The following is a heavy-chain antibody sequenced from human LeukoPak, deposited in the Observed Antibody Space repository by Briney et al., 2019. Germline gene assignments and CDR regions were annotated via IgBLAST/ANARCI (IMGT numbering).Heavy chain of an antibody. V-gene: IGHV3-21*01. D-gene: IGHD3-10*01. CDR1: GFTFSSYS. J-gene: IGHJ6*03. Sequence: PGGSLRLSCAASGFTFSSYSMNWVRQAPGKGLEWVSSISSSSSYIYYTDSVKGRFTISRDNAKKSLYLQMNSLRAEDTAVYYCARVGGITLALAPSPFSDYNYYYMDVWGKGTTVTVSS. CDR2: ISSSSSYI. CDR3: ARVGGITLALAPSPFSDYNYYYMDV.